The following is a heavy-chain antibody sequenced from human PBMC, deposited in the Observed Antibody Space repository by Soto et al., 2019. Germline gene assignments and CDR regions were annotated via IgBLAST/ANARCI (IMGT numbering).Heavy chain of an antibody. CDR1: GYTFTTYA. V-gene: IGHV1-3*01. CDR3: AGAGYCSGRSCYRSHFEY. D-gene: IGHD2-15*01. J-gene: IGHJ4*02. Sequence: QVQLVQSGAEVKKPGASVKVSCKASGYTFTTYAMHWVRQAPGQRLEWMGWINAGNGNTEYSQKFQGSVTITRDTSASTAYMELSSLRSEATAVYYCAGAGYCSGRSCYRSHFEYGGQENLVTVSS. CDR2: INAGNGNT.